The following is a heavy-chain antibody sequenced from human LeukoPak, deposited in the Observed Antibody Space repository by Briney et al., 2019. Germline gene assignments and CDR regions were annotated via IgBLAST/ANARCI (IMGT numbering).Heavy chain of an antibody. V-gene: IGHV3-21*01. CDR1: GFTFSSCS. Sequence: PGGSLRLSCAASGFTFSSCSMNWVRQAPGKGLEWVSSISSSSSYIYYADSVKGRFTISRDNAKNSLYLQMSSLRAEDTAVYYCARDHNWNYVGRFDYWGQGTLVTVSS. D-gene: IGHD1-7*01. CDR3: ARDHNWNYVGRFDY. CDR2: ISSSSSYI. J-gene: IGHJ4*02.